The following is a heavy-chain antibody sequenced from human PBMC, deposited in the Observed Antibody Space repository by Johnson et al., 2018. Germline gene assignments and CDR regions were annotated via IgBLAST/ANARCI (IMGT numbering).Heavy chain of an antibody. V-gene: IGHV3-30*18. Sequence: QVQLVQSGGGAVQPGRSLRLPCVASGFTFSSYALHWVRQAPGKGLEWVAVISYDGSNKYYADSVKGRFTISRDNSKNTLYLQMNSLRAEDTAVFYCAKYSSSSNYYYGMDVWGQGTTVTVSS. CDR2: ISYDGSNK. CDR3: AKYSSSSNYYYGMDV. J-gene: IGHJ6*02. D-gene: IGHD6-6*01. CDR1: GFTFSSYA.